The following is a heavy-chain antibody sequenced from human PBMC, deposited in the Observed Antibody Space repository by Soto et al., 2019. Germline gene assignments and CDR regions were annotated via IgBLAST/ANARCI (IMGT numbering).Heavy chain of an antibody. Sequence: QITLKESGPTLVKPTQTLTLTCTFSGFSLSTSGVGVGWIRQPPGKALEWLGFIYWDEDKRYSPSLKSRLTLTKDTSKSRVVLTMTTMDPVDTATYYCAHVFTSLAPFDSWGQGTLVTVSA. D-gene: IGHD3-10*02. J-gene: IGHJ4*02. CDR2: IYWDEDK. CDR1: GFSLSTSGVG. CDR3: AHVFTSLAPFDS. V-gene: IGHV2-5*02.